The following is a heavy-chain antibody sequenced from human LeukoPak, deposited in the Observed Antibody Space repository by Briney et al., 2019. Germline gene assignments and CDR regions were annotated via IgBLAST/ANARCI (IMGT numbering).Heavy chain of an antibody. J-gene: IGHJ4*02. V-gene: IGHV4-34*01. Sequence: SETLSLTCAVYGGSFSGYYWSWIRQPPGKGLEWIGEINHSGSTNYNPSLKSRVTISVDTSKNQFSLKLSSVTAADTAVYYCAGGGGSYGYYFDSWGQGPLVTVSS. CDR2: INHSGST. CDR3: AGGGGSYGYYFDS. D-gene: IGHD1-26*01. CDR1: GGSFSGYY.